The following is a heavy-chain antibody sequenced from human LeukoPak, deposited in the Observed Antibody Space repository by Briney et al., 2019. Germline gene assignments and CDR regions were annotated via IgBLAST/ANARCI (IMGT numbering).Heavy chain of an antibody. CDR2: IKQDGSEK. D-gene: IGHD6-13*01. Sequence: PGGSLRLSCAASGFTFSRYWMSWVRQAPGKGPEWVANIKQDGSEKYYVDSVKGRFTISRDNAKNSLYLQMNSLRAEDTAVYYCARSPYSSSWYFTSVGYYYYYMDVWGKGTTVTISS. V-gene: IGHV3-7*01. J-gene: IGHJ6*03. CDR1: GFTFSRYW. CDR3: ARSPYSSSWYFTSVGYYYYYMDV.